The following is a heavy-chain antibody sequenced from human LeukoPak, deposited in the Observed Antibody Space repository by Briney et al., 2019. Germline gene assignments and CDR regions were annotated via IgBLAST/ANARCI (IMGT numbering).Heavy chain of an antibody. CDR3: ARNQQLGGHSYYYYGMDV. D-gene: IGHD3-16*01. V-gene: IGHV3-23*01. CDR1: GFTFRTYA. Sequence: GGSLRLSCAAFGFTFRTYAMNWVRQAPGKGLEWVSGISGGGVTTYYADSVKGRFTISRDNSKNTLYLQMNSLRADDTAIYYCARNQQLGGHSYYYYGMDVWGQGTTVTVSS. J-gene: IGHJ6*02. CDR2: ISGGGVTT.